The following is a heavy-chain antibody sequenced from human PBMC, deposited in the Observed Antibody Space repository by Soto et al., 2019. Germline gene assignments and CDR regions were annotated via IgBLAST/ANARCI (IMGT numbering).Heavy chain of an antibody. CDR1: GFTFSSYA. D-gene: IGHD3-16*01. CDR2: ISYDGSNK. J-gene: IGHJ4*02. V-gene: IGHV3-30-3*01. CDR3: VRDDPGLGIDF. Sequence: PGEYLRVSCGASGFTFSSYAMSWVRQAPGKGLEWVAVISYDGSNKYYADSVKCRFTISRDNDKNSLYLQMNSLIAEDTAVYHCVRDDPGLGIDFWGQGTLVTVSS.